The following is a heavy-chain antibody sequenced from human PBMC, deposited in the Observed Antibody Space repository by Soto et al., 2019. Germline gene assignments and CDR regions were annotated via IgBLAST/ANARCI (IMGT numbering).Heavy chain of an antibody. V-gene: IGHV3-33*01. CDR2: IWYDGSNK. D-gene: IGHD3-16*01. Sequence: QVQLVESGGGVVQHGRSLRLSCAASGFTFSSYGMHWVRQAPGKGLEWVAVIWYDGSNKYYADSVQGRFTISRDNSKNTLDLQMNSLRAEDTAVYYGARDAGVGVFDYWGQGTLVTVSS. CDR1: GFTFSSYG. J-gene: IGHJ4*02. CDR3: ARDAGVGVFDY.